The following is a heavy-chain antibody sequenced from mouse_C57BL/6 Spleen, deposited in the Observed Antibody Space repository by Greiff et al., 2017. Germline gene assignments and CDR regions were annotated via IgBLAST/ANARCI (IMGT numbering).Heavy chain of an antibody. V-gene: IGHV1-22*01. Sequence: VHVKQSGPELVKPGASVKMSCKASGYTFTDYNMHWVKQSHGKSLEWIGYINPNNGGTSYNQKFKGKATLTVNKSSSTAYMELRSLTSEDSAVYYCARLHGSSLFDYWGQGTTLTVSS. D-gene: IGHD1-1*01. CDR2: INPNNGGT. CDR3: ARLHGSSLFDY. CDR1: GYTFTDYN. J-gene: IGHJ2*01.